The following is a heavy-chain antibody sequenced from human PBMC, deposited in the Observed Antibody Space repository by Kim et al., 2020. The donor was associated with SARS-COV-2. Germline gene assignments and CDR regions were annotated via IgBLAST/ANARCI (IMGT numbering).Heavy chain of an antibody. J-gene: IGHJ4*02. D-gene: IGHD2-15*01. CDR1: GFTFSSYW. CDR3: ARDPPYCSGGSCYYFDY. Sequence: GGSLRLSCAASGFTFSSYWMHWVRQAPGKGLVWVSRINSDGSSTSYADSVKGRFTISRDNAKNTLYLQMNSLRAEDTAVYYCARDPPYCSGGSCYYFDYWGQGTLVTVSS. V-gene: IGHV3-74*01. CDR2: INSDGSST.